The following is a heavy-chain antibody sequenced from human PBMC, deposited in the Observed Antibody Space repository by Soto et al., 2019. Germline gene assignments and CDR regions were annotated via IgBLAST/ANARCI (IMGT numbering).Heavy chain of an antibody. CDR2: IYYSGST. V-gene: IGHV4-59*01. D-gene: IGHD2-15*01. Sequence: SETLSLTCTVSGGSISSYYWSWIRQPPGKGLEWIGYIYYSGSTNYNPSLKSRVTISVDTSKNQFSLKLSSVTAADTAVYYCARRAYCSGGSCYSQGWFDPWGQGTLVTVSS. CDR3: ARRAYCSGGSCYSQGWFDP. CDR1: GGSISSYY. J-gene: IGHJ5*02.